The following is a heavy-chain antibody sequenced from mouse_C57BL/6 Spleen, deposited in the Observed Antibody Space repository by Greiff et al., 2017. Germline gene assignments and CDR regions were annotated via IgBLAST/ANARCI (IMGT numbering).Heavy chain of an antibody. CDR2: IYPGDGDT. Sequence: QVQLQQSGPELVKPGASVKISCKASGYAFSSSWMNWVKQRPGKGLEWIGRIYPGDGDTNYNGKFKGKATLTADKSSSTAYMQLSIPTSEDSAVYFCARAAYYGSSPHAMDYWGKGTSVTVSS. J-gene: IGHJ4*01. CDR1: GYAFSSSW. D-gene: IGHD1-1*01. CDR3: ARAAYYGSSPHAMDY. V-gene: IGHV1-82*01.